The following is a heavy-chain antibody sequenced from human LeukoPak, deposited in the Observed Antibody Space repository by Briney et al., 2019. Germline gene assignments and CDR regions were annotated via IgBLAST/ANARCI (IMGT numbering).Heavy chain of an antibody. CDR3: ARGLGY. V-gene: IGHV4-34*01. CDR1: GGSFSGYY. Sequence: PSETLSLTCAVYGGSFSGYYWSWIRQPPGKGLEWIGEINHSGSTNYNPSLKSRVTISVDTSKNQFSLKLSSVTAADTAVYYRARGLGYRGQGTLVTVSS. CDR2: INHSGST. J-gene: IGHJ4*02.